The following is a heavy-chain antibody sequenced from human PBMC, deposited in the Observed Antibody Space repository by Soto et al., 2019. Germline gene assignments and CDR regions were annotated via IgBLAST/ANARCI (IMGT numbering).Heavy chain of an antibody. Sequence: GGSLRLSCAASGFTFSSYWMHWVRQAPGEGLVWVSRISGDGIVTTYADSVRGRFTISRDNAKNTLYLQMSSLRAEDTAVYYCTRGTNGWNGVDYWGQGTLVTVSS. CDR2: ISGDGIVT. V-gene: IGHV3-74*03. CDR3: TRGTNGWNGVDY. D-gene: IGHD1-1*01. CDR1: GFTFSSYW. J-gene: IGHJ4*02.